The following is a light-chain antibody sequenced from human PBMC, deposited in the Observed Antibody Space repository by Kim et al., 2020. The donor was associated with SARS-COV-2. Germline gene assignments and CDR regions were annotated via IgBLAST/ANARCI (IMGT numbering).Light chain of an antibody. CDR2: GAS. CDR1: QSISTY. J-gene: IGKJ2*01. Sequence: DIQMTQSPSSLSASVGDRVTITCRASQSISTYLNWYQQKPGKAPKLLIYGASNLPSGVPSRFSVSGSGTDFTLTISTLQPEDFGTYYCQQGYSTFGQGTKLEIK. V-gene: IGKV1-39*01. CDR3: QQGYST.